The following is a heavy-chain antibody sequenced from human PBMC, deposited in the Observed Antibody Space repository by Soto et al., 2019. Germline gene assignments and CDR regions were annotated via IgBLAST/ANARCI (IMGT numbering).Heavy chain of an antibody. CDR2: IYASGSP. Sequence: SETLYLTCSVFGGTISVYYGSWVRQPPGHELEWIGYIYASGSPYYNPSLRSRVTISADTSKNQISLKLTSPTAADTAVYYCARGVGSSPPRYWGQGTLVTVSS. D-gene: IGHD1-26*01. CDR3: ARGVGSSPPRY. CDR1: GGTISVYY. J-gene: IGHJ4*02. V-gene: IGHV4-59*01.